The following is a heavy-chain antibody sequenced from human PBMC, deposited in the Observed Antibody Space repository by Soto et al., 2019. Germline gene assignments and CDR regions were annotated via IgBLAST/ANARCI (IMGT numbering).Heavy chain of an antibody. CDR2: ISYDGSNK. J-gene: IGHJ6*02. Sequence: PGGSLRLSCAASGFTFSSYAMHWVRQAPGKGLEWVAVISYDGSNKYYADSMKGRFTISRDNSKNTLYLQMNSLRAEDTAVYYCARGRLAMDVWGQGTTVTVSS. CDR1: GFTFSSYA. V-gene: IGHV3-30-3*01. CDR3: ARGRLAMDV. D-gene: IGHD2-21*01.